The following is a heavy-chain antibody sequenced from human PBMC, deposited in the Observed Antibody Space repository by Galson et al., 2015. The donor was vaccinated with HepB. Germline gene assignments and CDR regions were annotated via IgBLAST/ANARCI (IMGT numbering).Heavy chain of an antibody. CDR2: ISASTTST. CDR3: AYCSGGSCYSHGFDI. CDR1: GFTFSGCA. J-gene: IGHJ3*02. V-gene: IGHV3-23*01. D-gene: IGHD2-15*01. Sequence: SLRLSCAGSGFTFSGCAMGWVRQAPGKGLEWVSSISASTTSTFYADSVKGRFTISRDNSKNTLFLQMNSLRAEDSAVYYCAYCSGGSCYSHGFDIRGQGTAVTVSS.